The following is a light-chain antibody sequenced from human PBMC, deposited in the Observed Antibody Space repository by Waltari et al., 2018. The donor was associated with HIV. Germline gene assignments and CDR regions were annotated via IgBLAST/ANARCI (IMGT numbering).Light chain of an antibody. CDR1: SSDVGGYNY. CDR2: EVT. Sequence: QSALTQPASVSGSPGQSITISCTGTSSDVGGYNYVSWYQLHPGKAPKLMIFEVTNRPSGVSNRISGSKPGNTASLTISGLQAEDEADYYCSSYTSSSSVLFGGGTKLTVL. J-gene: IGLJ2*01. V-gene: IGLV2-14*01. CDR3: SSYTSSSSVL.